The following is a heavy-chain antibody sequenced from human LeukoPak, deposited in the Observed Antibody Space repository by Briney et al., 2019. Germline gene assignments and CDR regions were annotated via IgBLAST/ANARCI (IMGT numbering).Heavy chain of an antibody. Sequence: ASVKVSCKVSGDTLTELSMHWVRQAPGKGLEWMGGFDPKDGETIYAQKFQGRVTMTEDTSTDTAYMELSSLRSEDAAVYYCATARVVTAILPDYWGQGTLVTVSS. D-gene: IGHD2-21*02. V-gene: IGHV1-24*01. CDR1: GDTLTELS. CDR2: FDPKDGET. CDR3: ATARVVTAILPDY. J-gene: IGHJ4*02.